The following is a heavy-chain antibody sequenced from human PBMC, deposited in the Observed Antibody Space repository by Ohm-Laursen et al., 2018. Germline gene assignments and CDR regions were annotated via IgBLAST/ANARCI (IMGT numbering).Heavy chain of an antibody. V-gene: IGHV4-59*01. CDR1: GASISSYY. CDR2: IYYSGST. J-gene: IGHJ5*02. D-gene: IGHD2-2*02. CDR3: ASLGYCTSSSCYTPSRFDP. Sequence: GTLSLTCTVSGASISSYYWSWIRQPPGKGLEWIGYIYYSGSTNNNPSLKSRVTISVDPSKNQFSLKLSSVTAADTAVYYCASLGYCTSSSCYTPSRFDPWGQGTLVTVSS.